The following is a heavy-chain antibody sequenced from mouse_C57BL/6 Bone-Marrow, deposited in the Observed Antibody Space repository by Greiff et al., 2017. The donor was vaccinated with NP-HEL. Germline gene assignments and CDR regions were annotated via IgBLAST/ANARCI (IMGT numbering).Heavy chain of an antibody. Sequence: QVQPQQPGAELVRPGTSVKLSCKASGYTFTSYWMHWVKQRPGQGLEWIGVIDPSDSYTNYNQKFKGKATLTVDTSSSTAYMQLSSLTSEDSAVYYCARSQFITTVVAFDYWGQGTTLTVSS. CDR1: GYTFTSYW. CDR2: IDPSDSYT. CDR3: ARSQFITTVVAFDY. J-gene: IGHJ2*01. D-gene: IGHD1-1*01. V-gene: IGHV1-59*01.